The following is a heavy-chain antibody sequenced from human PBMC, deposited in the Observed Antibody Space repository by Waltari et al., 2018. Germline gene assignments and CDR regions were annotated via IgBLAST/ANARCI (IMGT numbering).Heavy chain of an antibody. V-gene: IGHV3-30-3*01. J-gene: IGHJ4*02. CDR1: GFTFSSYA. CDR2: ISYDGSNK. CDR3: ARGQLLPHY. Sequence: QVQLVESGGGVVQPGRSLRLSCAASGFTFSSYAMHWVRQAPGKGLEWVAVISYDGSNKYYADSVKGRFTISRDNSKNTLYLQMNSLRAEDTAVYYCARGQLLPHYWGQGTLVTVSS. D-gene: IGHD2-2*01.